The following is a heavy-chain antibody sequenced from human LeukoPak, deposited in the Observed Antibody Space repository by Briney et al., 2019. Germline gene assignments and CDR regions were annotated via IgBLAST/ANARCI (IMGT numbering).Heavy chain of an antibody. CDR3: AKMGGRISAAVDN. V-gene: IGHV3-23*01. D-gene: IGHD2-2*01. CDR2: ISGSGGGT. Sequence: PGGSLRLSCAASGFTFNTYAMSWVRQAPGKGLEWVSGISGSGGGTYYADSVKGRFTISRDSSESTLYLQMNSLRVEDTAVYYCAKMGGRISAAVDNWGQGTLVTVSS. J-gene: IGHJ4*02. CDR1: GFTFNTYA.